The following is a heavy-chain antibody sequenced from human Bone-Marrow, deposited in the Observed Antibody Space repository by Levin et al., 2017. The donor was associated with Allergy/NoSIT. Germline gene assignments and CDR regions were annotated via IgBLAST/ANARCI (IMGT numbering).Heavy chain of an antibody. CDR3: AKDFKPGSGWYYFDY. J-gene: IGHJ4*02. Sequence: GGSLRLSCAASGFTFSSYAMSWVRQAPGKGLEWVSAISGSGGSTYYADSVKGRFTISRDNSKNTLYLQMNSLRAEDTAVYYCAKDFKPGSGWYYFDYWGQGTLVTVSS. CDR1: GFTFSSYA. CDR2: ISGSGGST. D-gene: IGHD6-19*01. V-gene: IGHV3-23*01.